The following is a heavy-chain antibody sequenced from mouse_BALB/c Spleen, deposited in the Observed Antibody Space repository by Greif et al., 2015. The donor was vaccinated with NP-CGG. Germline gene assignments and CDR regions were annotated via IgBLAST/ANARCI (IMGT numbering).Heavy chain of an antibody. CDR1: GFTFSDYY. J-gene: IGHJ4*01. V-gene: IGHV5-4*02. CDR2: ISDGGSYT. D-gene: IGHD1-1*01. Sequence: EVKLVESGGGLVKPGGSLKLSCAASGFTFSDYYMYWVRQTPEKRLEWVATISDGGSYTYYPDSVKGRFTISRDNAKNNLYLQMSSLKSEDTAMYYCARDYYGSSYAMDYWGQGTSVTVFS. CDR3: ARDYYGSSYAMDY.